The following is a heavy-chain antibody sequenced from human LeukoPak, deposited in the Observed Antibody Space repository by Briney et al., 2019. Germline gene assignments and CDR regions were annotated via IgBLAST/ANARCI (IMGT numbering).Heavy chain of an antibody. J-gene: IGHJ4*02. V-gene: IGHV3-48*03. CDR3: ARENPLESSDY. Sequence: GGSLRLSCAASGFTFSSYEMNWVRQAPGKGLEWVSYISSSGSTIYYADSVKGRFTISRDNAKNSLYLQMNSLRAEDTAVYYCARENPLESSDYWGQGTLVTVSS. CDR2: ISSSGSTI. CDR1: GFTFSSYE. D-gene: IGHD1-1*01.